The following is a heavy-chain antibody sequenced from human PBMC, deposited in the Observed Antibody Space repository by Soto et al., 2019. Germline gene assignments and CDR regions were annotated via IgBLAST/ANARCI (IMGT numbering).Heavy chain of an antibody. CDR2: IFHNGNT. D-gene: IGHD1-26*01. Sequence: PSETLSLTCAVSGDSFGNKYYWIWVRQPPGKGLEWIGEIFHNGNTNYSPSLKSRITISIDKSKNQFSLNLASVTAADTAVYYCARGVPEAWEILKFWGQGTLVTVSS. CDR3: ARGVPEAWEILKF. V-gene: IGHV4-4*02. J-gene: IGHJ4*02. CDR1: GDSFGNKYY.